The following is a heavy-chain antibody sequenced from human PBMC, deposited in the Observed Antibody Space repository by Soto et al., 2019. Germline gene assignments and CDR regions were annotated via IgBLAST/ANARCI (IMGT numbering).Heavy chain of an antibody. CDR2: IYYSGST. CDR1: GGSISSGGYY. D-gene: IGHD3-16*01. V-gene: IGHV4-31*03. J-gene: IGHJ6*02. Sequence: QVQLQESGPGLVKPSQTLSLTCTVSGGSISSGGYYWSWIRQHPGKGLEWIGYIYYSGSTYYNPSLKSRVTISVDTSKNQFSLKLSSVTAADTAVYYCARDFTGLGYYGMDVWGQGTTVTVSS. CDR3: ARDFTGLGYYGMDV.